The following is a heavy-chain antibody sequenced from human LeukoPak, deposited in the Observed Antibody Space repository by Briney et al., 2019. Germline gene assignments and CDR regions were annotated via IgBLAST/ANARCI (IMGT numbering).Heavy chain of an antibody. V-gene: IGHV5-51*01. CDR3: GFARSTHDIYCSSTSCYRENWFDP. J-gene: IGHJ5*02. CDR2: IYPGDSDT. CDR1: GYSFTSYW. Sequence: GESLKISCKGSGYSFTSYWIGWVRQMPGKGLEWMGIIYPGDSDTRYSPSFQGQVTISADKSISTAYLQWSSLKASDTAMYYCGFARSTHDIYCSSTSCYRENWFDPWGQGTLVTVSS. D-gene: IGHD2-2*02.